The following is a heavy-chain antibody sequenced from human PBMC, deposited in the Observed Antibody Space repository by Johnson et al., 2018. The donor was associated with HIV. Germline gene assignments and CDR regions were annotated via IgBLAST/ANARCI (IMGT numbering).Heavy chain of an antibody. D-gene: IGHD3-9*01. V-gene: IGHV3-30*18. CDR2: ISYDGSNK. CDR1: GFTFSNYW. Sequence: QMLLVESGGGIVRPGGYLRLSCAASGFTFSNYWMNWVRQAPGKGLEWVAVISYDGSNKYYADSVKGRFTISRDNSKNTLYLQMNSLRAEDTAVYYCAKDGIDRERIRYFDWLLLNAFDIWGQGTMVTVSS. J-gene: IGHJ3*02. CDR3: AKDGIDRERIRYFDWLLLNAFDI.